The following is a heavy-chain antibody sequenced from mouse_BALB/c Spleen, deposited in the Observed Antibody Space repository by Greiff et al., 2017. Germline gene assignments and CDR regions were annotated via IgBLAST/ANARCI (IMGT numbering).Heavy chain of an antibody. CDR2: IRNKANGYTT. Sequence: DVKLVESGGGLVQPGGSLRLSCATSGFTFTDYYMSWVRQPPGKALEWLGFIRNKANGYTTEYSASVKGRFTISRDNSQSILYLQMNTLRAEDSATYYCARDMPPYYRYDHYYAMDYWGQGTSVTVSS. CDR1: GFTFTDYY. V-gene: IGHV7-3*02. CDR3: ARDMPPYYRYDHYYAMDY. J-gene: IGHJ4*01. D-gene: IGHD2-14*01.